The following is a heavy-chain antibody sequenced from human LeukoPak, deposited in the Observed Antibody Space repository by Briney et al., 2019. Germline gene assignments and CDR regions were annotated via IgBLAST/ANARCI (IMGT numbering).Heavy chain of an antibody. J-gene: IGHJ4*02. V-gene: IGHV4-34*01. CDR3: ARGNSSSCPDY. D-gene: IGHD6-13*01. Sequence: SETLSLTCAVCGGSFSGYYWSWIRQPPGKGLEWIGEINHSGSTNYNPSLKSRVTISVDTSKNQFSLKLSSVTAADTVVYYCARGNSSSCPDYWGQGTLVTVSS. CDR2: INHSGST. CDR1: GGSFSGYY.